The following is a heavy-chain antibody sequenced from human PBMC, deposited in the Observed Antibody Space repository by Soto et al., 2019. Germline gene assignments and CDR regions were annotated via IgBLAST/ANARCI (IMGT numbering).Heavy chain of an antibody. J-gene: IGHJ4*02. CDR3: ARVYYDSSGSPSDC. Sequence: PGGSLRLSCAASGFTFSSYWMNWVRQAPGKGLEWVANIKQDGSEKFYVDSVKGRFTISRDNAKNSLYLQMNSLRAEDTAVYYCARVYYDSSGSPSDCWGQGTLVTVSS. CDR2: IKQDGSEK. CDR1: GFTFSSYW. D-gene: IGHD3-22*01. V-gene: IGHV3-7*05.